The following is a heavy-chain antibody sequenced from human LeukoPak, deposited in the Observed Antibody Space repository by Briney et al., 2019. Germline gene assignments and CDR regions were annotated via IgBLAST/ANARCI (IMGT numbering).Heavy chain of an antibody. Sequence: SETLSLTCAVYGGSFSGYYWSWIRQPPGKGLEWIGEINHSGSTNYNPSLKSRVTISVDTSKNQFSLKLSSVTAADTAVYYCARGSITMVRGVIRGWFDPWGPGSLVTVSS. V-gene: IGHV4-34*01. J-gene: IGHJ5*02. CDR3: ARGSITMVRGVIRGWFDP. D-gene: IGHD3-10*01. CDR1: GGSFSGYY. CDR2: INHSGST.